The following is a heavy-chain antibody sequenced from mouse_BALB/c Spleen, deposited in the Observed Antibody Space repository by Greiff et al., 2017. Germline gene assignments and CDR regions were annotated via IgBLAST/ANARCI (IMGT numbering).Heavy chain of an antibody. CDR3: TRSGLICYGYYGFAY. V-gene: IGHV1S81*02. CDR2: INPSNGGT. CDR1: GFTFTSYY. J-gene: IGHJ3*01. Sequence: QVQLLQSGAELVKPGASVKLSCKASGFTFTSYYMYWVKQRPGQGLEWIGEINPSNGGTNFNEKFKSKATLTVAKSSSTAYMQLSSLTSEDSAVYYCTRSGLICYGYYGFAYWGQGTLVTVSA. D-gene: IGHD2-1*01.